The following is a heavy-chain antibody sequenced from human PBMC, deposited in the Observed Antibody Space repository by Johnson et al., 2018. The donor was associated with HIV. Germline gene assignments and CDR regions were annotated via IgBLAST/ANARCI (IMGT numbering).Heavy chain of an antibody. J-gene: IGHJ3*02. CDR3: ARGGWWGIATPDAFDI. D-gene: IGHD6-13*01. V-gene: IGHV3-11*04. CDR2: ISSSVSII. Sequence: QVQLVESGGGLVKPGGSLRLSCAASGFTFSDYYMSWIRQAPGKGLEWVSYISSSVSIIYYGDSVKGRFTTSRDNAKNSLYLQMNSLLAEDTAVYYCARGGWWGIATPDAFDIWGQGTMVTVSS. CDR1: GFTFSDYY.